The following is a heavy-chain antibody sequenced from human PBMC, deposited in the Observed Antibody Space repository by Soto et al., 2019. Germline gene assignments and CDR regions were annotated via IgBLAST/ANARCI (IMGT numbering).Heavy chain of an antibody. CDR3: XXXXXXXXXXXY. CDR2: ISGSGGST. CDR1: GFTFSSYA. V-gene: IGHV3-23*01. Sequence: EVQLLESGGGLVQPGGSLRLSCAASGFTFSSYAMSWVRQAPGKGLEWVSAISGSGGSTSYADSVKGRFTISRDNSKXXXXXXXXXXXXXXXXXXXXXXXXXXXXXXXYWGQGTLVTVSS. J-gene: IGHJ4*02.